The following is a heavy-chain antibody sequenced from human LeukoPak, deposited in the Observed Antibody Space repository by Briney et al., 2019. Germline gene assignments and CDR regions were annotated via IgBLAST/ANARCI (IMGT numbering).Heavy chain of an antibody. Sequence: GESLKTSCKGSGYSFTSYWIGWVRQLAGKGLGWRGIIYPGDSDTRYSPSFQGQVTISADKSISTAYLQWSSLKASDTAMYYGARLRLRSAFDIWGQGTMVTVSS. V-gene: IGHV5-51*01. CDR3: ARLRLRSAFDI. CDR1: GYSFTSYW. CDR2: IYPGDSDT. J-gene: IGHJ3*02.